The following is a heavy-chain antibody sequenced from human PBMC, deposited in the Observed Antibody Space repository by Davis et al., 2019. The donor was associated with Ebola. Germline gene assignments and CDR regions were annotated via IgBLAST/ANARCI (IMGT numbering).Heavy chain of an antibody. CDR3: AKAPITLWSGYYYFDY. Sequence: GESLKISCAASGFTFSNAWMSWVRQAPGKGLEWVDRIKSKTDGGTTDYAAPVKGRFTISRDDSKNTLYLQMNSLRAEDTAVYYCAKAPITLWSGYYYFDYWGQGTLVTVSS. V-gene: IGHV3-15*01. CDR2: IKSKTDGGTT. D-gene: IGHD3-3*01. J-gene: IGHJ4*02. CDR1: GFTFSNAW.